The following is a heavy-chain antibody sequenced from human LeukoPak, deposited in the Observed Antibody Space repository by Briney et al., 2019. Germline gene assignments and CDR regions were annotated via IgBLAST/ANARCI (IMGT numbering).Heavy chain of an antibody. CDR1: GYTFTCYF. Sequence: ASVKVSCKASGYTFTCYFMHWVRQAPGQGLEWMGWINVNSGATKYAQKFQGRVTMTRDTSVSTVYMDLSSLRSDDTAVYYCAADNSGNPPYDPWGQGTLVTVSS. CDR2: INVNSGAT. V-gene: IGHV1-2*02. CDR3: AADNSGNPPYDP. D-gene: IGHD1-26*01. J-gene: IGHJ5*02.